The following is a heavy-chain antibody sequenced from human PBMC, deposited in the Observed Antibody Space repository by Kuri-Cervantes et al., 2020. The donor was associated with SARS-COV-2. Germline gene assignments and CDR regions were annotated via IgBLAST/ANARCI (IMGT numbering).Heavy chain of an antibody. Sequence: SETLSLTCTVSGGSISSHYWSWIRQPPGKGLEWIGNIYYSGDSYHSPSLRSRVTISVDTSKNQFSLKLSSVTAADTAVYYCARGRLRNNWFDPWGQGTLVTVSS. D-gene: IGHD4/OR15-4a*01. V-gene: IGHV4-59*11. CDR2: IYYSGDS. CDR3: ARGRLRNNWFDP. CDR1: GGSISSHY. J-gene: IGHJ5*02.